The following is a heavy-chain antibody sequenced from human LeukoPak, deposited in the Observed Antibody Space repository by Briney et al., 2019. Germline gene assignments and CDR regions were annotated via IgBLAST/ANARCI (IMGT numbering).Heavy chain of an antibody. CDR2: MNPNSGNT. CDR3: ARDVEDYYDSSGYGRVGSYYFDY. CDR1: GYTFTSYD. J-gene: IGHJ4*02. V-gene: IGHV1-8*01. D-gene: IGHD3-22*01. Sequence: GASVKVSCKASGYTFTSYDINWVRQATGQGLEWMGWMNPNSGNTGYAQKFQGRVTMTRNTSISTAYMELSSLRSEDTAVYYCARDVEDYYDSSGYGRVGSYYFDYWGQGTLVTVSS.